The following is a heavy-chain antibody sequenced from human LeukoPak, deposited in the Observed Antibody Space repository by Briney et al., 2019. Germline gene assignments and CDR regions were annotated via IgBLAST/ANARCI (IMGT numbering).Heavy chain of an antibody. J-gene: IGHJ4*02. Sequence: GGSLRLSCAASGFTFSSYSMNWVRQAPGKGLEWLSSISSSSGYIYYADSVKGRFTISRDNAKNSLYLQMNSLRAEDTAVYYCARDSGWYYDSSGYEFDYWGQGTLVTVSS. CDR2: ISSSSGYI. D-gene: IGHD3-22*01. CDR3: ARDSGWYYDSSGYEFDY. CDR1: GFTFSSYS. V-gene: IGHV3-21*01.